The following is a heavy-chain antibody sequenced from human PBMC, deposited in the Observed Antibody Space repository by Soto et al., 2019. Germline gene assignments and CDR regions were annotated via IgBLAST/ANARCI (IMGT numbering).Heavy chain of an antibody. CDR1: GYTFTGYY. J-gene: IGHJ6*02. D-gene: IGHD3-10*01. CDR2: INPNSGGT. CDR3: ARSYGSGSYYGMDV. V-gene: IGHV1-2*04. Sequence: QVQLVQSGAEVKKPGASVKVSCKASGYTFTGYYMHWVRQAPGQGLEWMGWINPNSGGTNYAQKFQGWVTMTRNTSISTAYMELSRLRSDDTAVYYCARSYGSGSYYGMDVWGQGTTVTVSS.